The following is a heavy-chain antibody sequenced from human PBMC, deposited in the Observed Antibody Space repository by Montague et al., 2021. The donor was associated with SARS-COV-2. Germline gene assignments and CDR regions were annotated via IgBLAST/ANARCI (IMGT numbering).Heavy chain of an antibody. V-gene: IGHV4-39*01. CDR1: AGAIRDTAYF. CDR3: ARHRDNLGSLNWFAP. Sequence: SETLSLTCTVSAGAIRDTAYFWGWIRQPPGKGLEWIGSIYYSGTTYHNPSLKSRVTISVDTSKNQFSLKLSSVTAADTAVYFRARHRDNLGSLNWFAPWGQGTLVTVSS. J-gene: IGHJ5*02. D-gene: IGHD3-16*01. CDR2: IYYSGTT.